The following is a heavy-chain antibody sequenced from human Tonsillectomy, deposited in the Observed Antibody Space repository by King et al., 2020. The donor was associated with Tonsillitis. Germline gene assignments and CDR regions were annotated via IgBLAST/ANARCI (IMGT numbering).Heavy chain of an antibody. D-gene: IGHD3-10*01. CDR3: NTDNRVMVRGRRYNWFDP. Sequence: VQLVESGGGLVKPGGSLRLSCAASGFTFSNAWMSWVRQAPGKGLEWVGRIKSKTDGGTTDYAAPVKGRFTISRGDSKNTLYLQMNSLKTEDTAVYYCNTDNRVMVRGRRYNWFDPWGQGTLVTVSS. J-gene: IGHJ5*02. V-gene: IGHV3-15*01. CDR1: GFTFSNAW. CDR2: IKSKTDGGTT.